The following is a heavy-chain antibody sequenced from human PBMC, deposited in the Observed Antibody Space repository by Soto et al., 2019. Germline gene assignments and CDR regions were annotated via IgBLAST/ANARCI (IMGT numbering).Heavy chain of an antibody. J-gene: IGHJ6*02. CDR1: GGSFSCYY. CDR2: INHSGST. D-gene: IGHD6-13*01. CDR3: ARERRGSSWFMDV. V-gene: IGHV4-34*01. Sequence: SETLSLTCAVYGGSFSCYYWSWIRQPPGKGLEWIGEINHSGSTNYNPSLKSRVTISVDTSKNQFSLKLSSVTAADTAVYYCARERRGSSWFMDVWGQGTTVTVSS.